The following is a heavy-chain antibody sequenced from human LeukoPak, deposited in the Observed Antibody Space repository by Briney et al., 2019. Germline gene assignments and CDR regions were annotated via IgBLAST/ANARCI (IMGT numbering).Heavy chain of an antibody. CDR1: GFTVSSDY. CDR3: ARGGSSYGSTLDY. CDR2: IYSGGST. D-gene: IGHD5-18*01. J-gene: IGHJ4*02. V-gene: IGHV3-66*01. Sequence: GGSLRLSCAASGFTVSSDYMSWVRQAPGKGLEWVSVIYSGGSTYYADSVKGRFTISRDNSKNTLYLQMNSLRAEDTAVYYCARGGSSYGSTLDYWGQGTLVTVSS.